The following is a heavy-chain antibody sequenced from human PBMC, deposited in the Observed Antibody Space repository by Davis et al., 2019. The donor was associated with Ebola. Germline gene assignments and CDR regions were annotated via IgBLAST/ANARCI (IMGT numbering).Heavy chain of an antibody. V-gene: IGHV3-66*01. CDR1: GFTVSSNY. CDR2: IYSGGST. Sequence: PGGSLRLSCAASGFTVSSNYMSWVRQAPGKGLEWVSVIYSGGSTYYADSVKGRFTISRDNSKNTLYLQMNSLRAEDTAVYYCARGWLLWFGESWGGMDVWGQGTTVTVSS. D-gene: IGHD3-10*01. J-gene: IGHJ6*02. CDR3: ARGWLLWFGESWGGMDV.